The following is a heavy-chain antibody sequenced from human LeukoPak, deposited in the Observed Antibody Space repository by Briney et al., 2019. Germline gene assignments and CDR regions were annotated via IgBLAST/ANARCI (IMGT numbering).Heavy chain of an antibody. CDR1: GFTFSSYA. CDR3: AKDRIVVVPAAINWFDP. V-gene: IGHV3-23*01. D-gene: IGHD2-2*01. J-gene: IGHJ5*02. Sequence: GGSLRLSCAASGFTFSSYAMSWVRQAPGKGLEWVSAISGSGGSTYYADSVKGRFTISRDNTKNTLYLQMNSLRAEDTAVYYCAKDRIVVVPAAINWFDPWGQGTLVTVSS. CDR2: ISGSGGST.